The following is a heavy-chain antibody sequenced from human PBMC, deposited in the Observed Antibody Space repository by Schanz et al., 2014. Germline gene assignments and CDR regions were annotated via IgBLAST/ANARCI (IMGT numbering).Heavy chain of an antibody. J-gene: IGHJ3*02. D-gene: IGHD2-2*01. CDR1: GFTFSSFS. CDR2: ISGSGVTT. CDR3: AKRCSSTSCSHGAFDI. Sequence: QLVESGGGLVQPGGSLRLSCEASGFTFSSFSMNWVRQAPGKGLEWVSVISGSGVTTYYADSVTGRFTISRDNSKNTLYLQMNSLRDEDTAMYYCAKRCSSTSCSHGAFDIWGQGTMVTVSS. V-gene: IGHV3-23*04.